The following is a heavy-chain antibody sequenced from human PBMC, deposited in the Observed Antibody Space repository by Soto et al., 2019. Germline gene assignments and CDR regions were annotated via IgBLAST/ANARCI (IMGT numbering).Heavy chain of an antibody. D-gene: IGHD4-17*01. V-gene: IGHV1-69*13. CDR3: ARILTTDFRMDAFEF. CDR2: IIPIFGTA. CDR1: GGTFSSYA. Sequence: GASVKVSCKASGGTFSSYAISWVRQAPGQGLEWMGGIIPIFGTANYAQKFQGRVTITADESTSTAYMELSSLRSEDTAVYYCARILTTDFRMDAFEFWGQGTMVTVSS. J-gene: IGHJ3*01.